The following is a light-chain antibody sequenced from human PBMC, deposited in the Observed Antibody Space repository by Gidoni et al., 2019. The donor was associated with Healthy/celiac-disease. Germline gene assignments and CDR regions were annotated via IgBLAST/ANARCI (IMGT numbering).Light chain of an antibody. CDR1: HSISSW. CDR2: KAS. J-gene: IGKJ2*01. CDR3: QQYNSYPYT. V-gene: IGKV1-5*03. Sequence: DMQMTQSPSTLSAAVGDRVTITCRASHSISSWLAWYQQKPGKAPKLLIYKASSLETGVPSRFSGSGSGTEFTLTISSLQPDDFATYSCQQYNSYPYTFGQGTKLEIK.